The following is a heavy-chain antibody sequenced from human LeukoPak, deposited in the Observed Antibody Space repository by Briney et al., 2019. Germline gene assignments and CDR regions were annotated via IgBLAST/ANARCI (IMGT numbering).Heavy chain of an antibody. CDR3: ARDRSGLHYFDY. V-gene: IGHV3-33*01. Sequence: GGSLRLSCAASGFIFRNFGMHWARQAPGKGLEWVAVIWYDGSNKYYADSVKGRFTTSRDNSKNMLFLQMNSLRAEDTAVYYCARDRSGLHYFDYWGQGTLVTVSS. CDR1: GFIFRNFG. J-gene: IGHJ4*02. CDR2: IWYDGSNK. D-gene: IGHD5-12*01.